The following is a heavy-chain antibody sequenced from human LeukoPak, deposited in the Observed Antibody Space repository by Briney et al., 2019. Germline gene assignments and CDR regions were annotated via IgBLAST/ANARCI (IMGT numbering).Heavy chain of an antibody. J-gene: IGHJ4*02. Sequence: GGSLRLSCAASGFTFSSYSMNWVRQAPGKGLEWVSSISSSSSYIYYADSVKGRFTISRDNAKNSLYLQMNSLRAEDTAVYYCAREYCSSTSYCENDYWGQGTLVTVSS. V-gene: IGHV3-21*01. CDR1: GFTFSSYS. CDR3: AREYCSSTSYCENDY. CDR2: ISSSSSYI. D-gene: IGHD2-2*01.